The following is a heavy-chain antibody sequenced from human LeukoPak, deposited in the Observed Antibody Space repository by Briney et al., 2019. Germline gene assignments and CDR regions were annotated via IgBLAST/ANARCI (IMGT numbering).Heavy chain of an antibody. J-gene: IGHJ6*03. Sequence: GASVKVSCNSSGYTFTDYYMHWVRQAPGQGLEWMGWINPNSGGTNYAQKFQGRVTMTRDTSISTAYMELSRLRSDDTAVYYCARGRGNYYYMDVWGKGTTVTVSS. V-gene: IGHV1-2*02. CDR2: INPNSGGT. CDR1: GYTFTDYY. CDR3: ARGRGNYYYMDV.